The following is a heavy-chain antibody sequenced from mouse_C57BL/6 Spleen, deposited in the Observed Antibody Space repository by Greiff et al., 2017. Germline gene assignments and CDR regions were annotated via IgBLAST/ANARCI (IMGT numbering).Heavy chain of an antibody. J-gene: IGHJ1*03. CDR3: ARGVFTTVVGDWYFDV. Sequence: QVQLQQPGTELVKPGASVKLSCKASGYTFTSYWMHWVKQRPGQGLEWIGNINPSNGGTNYNEKFKSKATLTVDKSSSTAYMQLSSLTSEDSAVYYCARGVFTTVVGDWYFDVWGTGTTVTVSS. CDR1: GYTFTSYW. V-gene: IGHV1-53*01. D-gene: IGHD1-1*01. CDR2: INPSNGGT.